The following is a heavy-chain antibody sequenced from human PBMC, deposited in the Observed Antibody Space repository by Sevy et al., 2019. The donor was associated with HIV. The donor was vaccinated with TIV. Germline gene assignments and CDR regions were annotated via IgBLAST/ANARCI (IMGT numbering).Heavy chain of an antibody. CDR3: ASTGYCTGGSCYSPFGY. D-gene: IGHD2-15*01. CDR2: ISYDGINK. J-gene: IGHJ4*02. CDR1: GFIFNTYA. Sequence: GGSLRLSCAASGFIFNTYAMHWVRQAPGKGLEWVAVISYDGINKNYADSVKGRFTISRDNSRNTLDLQMNSLRSEDTALYYCASTGYCTGGSCYSPFGYWGQGTLVTVSS. V-gene: IGHV3-30-3*01.